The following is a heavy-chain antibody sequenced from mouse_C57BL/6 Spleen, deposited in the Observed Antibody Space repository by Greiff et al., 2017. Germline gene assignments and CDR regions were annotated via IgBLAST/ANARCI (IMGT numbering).Heavy chain of an antibody. Sequence: VKLQQPGAELVMPGASVKLSCKASGYTFTSYWMHWVKQRPGQGLEWIGEIDPSDSYTNYNQKFKGKSTLTVDKSSSTAYMQLSSLTSEDSAVYYCASCPYYYGSSPDYWGQGTTLTVSS. V-gene: IGHV1-69*01. CDR1: GYTFTSYW. D-gene: IGHD1-1*01. CDR3: ASCPYYYGSSPDY. CDR2: IDPSDSYT. J-gene: IGHJ2*01.